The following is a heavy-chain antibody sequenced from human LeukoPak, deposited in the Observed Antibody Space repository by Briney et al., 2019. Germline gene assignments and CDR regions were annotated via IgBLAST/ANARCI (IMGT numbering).Heavy chain of an antibody. V-gene: IGHV1-8*01. J-gene: IGHJ1*01. CDR3: ARGDDSSGYSRSPPSEYFQH. CDR1: GYTFTNYD. Sequence: GASVKVSCRASGYTFTNYDINWVRQATGQGLEWMGWMNPNSGNTGYAQKFQGRVTMTRNTSISTAYMELSSLRSEDTAVYYCARGDDSSGYSRSPPSEYFQHWGQGTLVTVSS. CDR2: MNPNSGNT. D-gene: IGHD3-22*01.